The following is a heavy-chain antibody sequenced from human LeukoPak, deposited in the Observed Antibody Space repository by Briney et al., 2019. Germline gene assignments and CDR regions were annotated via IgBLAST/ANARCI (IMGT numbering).Heavy chain of an antibody. CDR2: IYYSGST. CDR3: ASSPLTIFGVNYYYMDV. CDR1: GGSISSYY. V-gene: IGHV4-59*01. J-gene: IGHJ6*03. D-gene: IGHD3-3*01. Sequence: SETLSLTCTVSGGSISSYYWSWIRQPPGKGLEWIGYIYYSGSTNYNPSLKSRVTISVDTSKNQFSLKLSSVTAADTAVYYCASSPLTIFGVNYYYMDVWGKGTTVTVSS.